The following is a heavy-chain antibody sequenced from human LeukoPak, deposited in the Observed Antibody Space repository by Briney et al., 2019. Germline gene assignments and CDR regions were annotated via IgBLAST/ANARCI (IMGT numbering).Heavy chain of an antibody. V-gene: IGHV1-18*01. CDR1: GYTFTAYG. CDR2: ISGYNGDT. Sequence: GASVGVSCKASGYTFTAYGISWVRQAPGQGLEWMGWISGYNGDTKYAQRFEGRVTMTTDTSTTTAFMDLRSLRSDDTAVYFCATSTGGYSDLYFHYWGQGTLVSVSS. CDR3: ATSTGGYSDLYFHY. D-gene: IGHD3-22*01. J-gene: IGHJ4*02.